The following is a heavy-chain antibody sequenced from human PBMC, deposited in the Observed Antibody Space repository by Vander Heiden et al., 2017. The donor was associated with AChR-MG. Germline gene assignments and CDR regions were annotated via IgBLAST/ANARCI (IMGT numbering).Heavy chain of an antibody. Sequence: QLQLQESGSGLVRPSQTLSLTCAVSGGSISSGGSSWSWIRQPPGKGQEWIGNIYQRGSTVSNPSIKSRVTRSIDKSKNQFSLKLKSVTAADTAVYYCARGVYGDYMYLEYWGQGTRVTVSA. J-gene: IGHJ4*02. CDR2: IYQRGST. CDR1: GGSISSGGSS. V-gene: IGHV4-30-2*01. D-gene: IGHD4-17*01. CDR3: ARGVYGDYMYLEY.